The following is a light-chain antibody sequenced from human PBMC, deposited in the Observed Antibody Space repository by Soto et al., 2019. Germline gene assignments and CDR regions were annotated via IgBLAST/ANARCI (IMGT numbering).Light chain of an antibody. CDR1: SSNIGAGYD. CDR3: QSYDSSLSGSV. CDR2: GNS. V-gene: IGLV1-40*01. J-gene: IGLJ2*01. Sequence: QSVLTQPPSVSGAPGQRVTISCTGSSSNIGAGYDVHWYQQLPGTAPKLLIYGNSNRPSGVPDRFSGSKSGTSASLAITGIQAEDEADYSCQSYDSSLSGSVFGGGTQLTVL.